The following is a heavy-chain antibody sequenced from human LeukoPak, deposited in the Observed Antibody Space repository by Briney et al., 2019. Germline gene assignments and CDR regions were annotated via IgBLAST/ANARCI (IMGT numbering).Heavy chain of an antibody. CDR2: IYSGGST. D-gene: IGHD3-9*01. Sequence: GGSLRLSCAASGFTVSSNYMSWIRQAPGKGLEWVSVIYSGGSTYYADSVKGRFTISRDNSKNTLYLQMNSLRAEDTAVYYCAREDILTGFDYWGQGTLVTVSS. V-gene: IGHV3-53*01. J-gene: IGHJ4*02. CDR3: AREDILTGFDY. CDR1: GFTVSSNY.